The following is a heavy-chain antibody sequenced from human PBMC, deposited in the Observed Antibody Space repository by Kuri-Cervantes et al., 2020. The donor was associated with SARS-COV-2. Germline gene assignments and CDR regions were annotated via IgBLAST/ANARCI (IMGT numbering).Heavy chain of an antibody. CDR3: VKGSSSWYDFWFDP. J-gene: IGHJ5*02. CDR2: ISSNGGST. Sequence: GESLKISCSASGFTFSSYAMHWVRQAPGKGLEYVSAISSNGGSTYYADSVKGRFTISRDNSKNTLYLQMSSLRAEDTAVYYCVKGSSSWYDFWFDPWGRGTLVTVSS. CDR1: GFTFSSYA. D-gene: IGHD6-13*01. V-gene: IGHV3-64D*08.